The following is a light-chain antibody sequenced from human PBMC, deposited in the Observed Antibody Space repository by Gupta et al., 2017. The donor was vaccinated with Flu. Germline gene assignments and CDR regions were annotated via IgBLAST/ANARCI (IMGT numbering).Light chain of an antibody. Sequence: QTALTQPASVSGSPGQSIPISCTGTSSDVGRYDAVSWYQQYPGKAPKLIIYEVTLRPSGVSSRFSGSKSGNTASLTISGLQAEDEADYYCTSDTSSLTLEVFGTGTKVTVL. CDR2: EVT. CDR3: TSDTSSLTLEV. CDR1: SSDVGRYDA. J-gene: IGLJ1*01. V-gene: IGLV2-14*01.